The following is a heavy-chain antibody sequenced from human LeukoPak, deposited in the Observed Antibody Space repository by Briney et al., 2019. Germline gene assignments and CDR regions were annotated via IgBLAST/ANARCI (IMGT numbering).Heavy chain of an antibody. V-gene: IGHV4-34*01. CDR1: GGSFSGYY. D-gene: IGHD5-12*01. Sequence: LETLSLTCAVFGGSFSGYYWSWIRQSPEKGLEWFGEISHRGSTNYNPSLKSRVTISVDTSKNQFSLKLSSVTAADTAVYYCAREYSGYRGLFDPWGQGTLVTVSS. CDR3: AREYSGYRGLFDP. CDR2: ISHRGST. J-gene: IGHJ5*02.